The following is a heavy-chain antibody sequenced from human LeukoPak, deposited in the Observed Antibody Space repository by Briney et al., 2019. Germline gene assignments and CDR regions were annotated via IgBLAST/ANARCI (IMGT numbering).Heavy chain of an antibody. Sequence: PGGSLRLSCAASGFTFSSYAMHWVRQAPGKGLEYVSAISSNGGSTYYADSVKGRFTISRDNSKNTLYLQVGSLRAEDMAVYYCARAPGYYDSSGYIWGQGTLVTVSS. CDR3: ARAPGYYDSSGYI. V-gene: IGHV3-64*02. J-gene: IGHJ4*02. CDR2: ISSNGGST. D-gene: IGHD3-22*01. CDR1: GFTFSSYA.